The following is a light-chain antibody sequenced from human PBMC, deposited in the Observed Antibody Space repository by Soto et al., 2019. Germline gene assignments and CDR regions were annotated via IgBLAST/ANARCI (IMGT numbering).Light chain of an antibody. J-gene: IGKJ2*01. CDR1: QDIRVD. V-gene: IGKV1-6*01. CDR2: AAS. CDR3: LQDYDCPYT. Sequence: AIPMTQSPPSLSTPGGDRVIITCRASQDIRVDVGWLQQRPGHAPNLLIYAASTLHTGVPSTFTGSGSGTDFTLTVNDLQPEDVATYFCLQDYDCPYTFGQGTKLEI.